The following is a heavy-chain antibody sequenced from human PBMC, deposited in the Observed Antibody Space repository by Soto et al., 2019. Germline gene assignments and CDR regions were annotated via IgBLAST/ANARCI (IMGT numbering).Heavy chain of an antibody. CDR1: GFTFSSYW. CDR2: IKGDEIST. J-gene: IGHJ4*02. CDR3: ARGALGSYYNDY. D-gene: IGHD3-10*01. Sequence: EVQLVESGGGLVQSGGSLRLSCAAPGFTFSSYWIHWVRQAPGKGLVWVSRIKGDEISTNYADSVKGRFTISRDNAKDTVFLQMSDLRAEATAVYYCARGALGSYYNDYWGQGILVTVSS. V-gene: IGHV3-74*01.